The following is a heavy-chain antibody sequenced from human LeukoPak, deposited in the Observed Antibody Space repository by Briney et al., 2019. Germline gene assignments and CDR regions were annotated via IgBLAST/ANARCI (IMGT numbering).Heavy chain of an antibody. D-gene: IGHD2-21*01. CDR1: GFTVSSNS. Sequence: GGSLRLSCKVSGFTVSSNSWSWVRQAPGKGLEWVSFISSGGNTDHSDSVKGRFTISRDNSKNTLYLQMNSLRAEDTAVYYCAKDLASIPATYTFDYWGQGTLVTVSS. V-gene: IGHV3-53*05. J-gene: IGHJ4*02. CDR3: AKDLASIPATYTFDY. CDR2: ISSGGNT.